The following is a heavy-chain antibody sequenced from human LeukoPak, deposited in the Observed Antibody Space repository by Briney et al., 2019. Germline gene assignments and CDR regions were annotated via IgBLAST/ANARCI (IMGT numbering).Heavy chain of an antibody. CDR1: GFTFSTYS. V-gene: IGHV3-21*06. J-gene: IGHJ3*02. Sequence: GGSLRLSCAASGFTFSTYSMTWVRQAPAKGLEWVSSIPGNSRYIYYADSVKGRFTISRDNAKNSVFLQMISLTAEDTAVYYCARRTSGAFAIWGQGTKVTVSS. CDR2: IPGNSRYI. CDR3: ARRTSGAFAI.